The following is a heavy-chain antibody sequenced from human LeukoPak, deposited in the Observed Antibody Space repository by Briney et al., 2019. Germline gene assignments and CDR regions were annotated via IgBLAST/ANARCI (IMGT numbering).Heavy chain of an antibody. CDR2: IFHSGST. CDR1: GYPISSGYY. CDR3: ARAGGYDSSGYYPLPDY. D-gene: IGHD3-22*01. J-gene: IGHJ4*02. Sequence: SETLSLTCTVSGYPISSGYYWGWIRQPPGKGLEWIGSIFHSGSTYYNPSLKSRVTISVDTSKNQFSLKLSSVTAADTAVYYCARAGGYDSSGYYPLPDYWGQGTLVTVSS. V-gene: IGHV4-38-2*02.